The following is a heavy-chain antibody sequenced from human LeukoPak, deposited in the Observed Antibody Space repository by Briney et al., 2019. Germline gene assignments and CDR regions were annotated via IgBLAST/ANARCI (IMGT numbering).Heavy chain of an antibody. V-gene: IGHV4-39*01. CDR1: GGSISSSGYY. J-gene: IGHJ6*03. CDR3: ARQVSYYFYYYLDV. Sequence: SETLSLTCSVSGGSISSSGYYWNWIRQPPGKGLEWVGSIYYSRTTYYNSSLKSRVTISEDTSKNRLSLMLTSVTAADTAVYYCARQVSYYFYYYLDVWGEGTTVIVSS. CDR2: IYYSRTT.